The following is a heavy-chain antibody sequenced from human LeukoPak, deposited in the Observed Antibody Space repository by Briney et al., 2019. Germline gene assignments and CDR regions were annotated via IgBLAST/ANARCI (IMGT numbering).Heavy chain of an antibody. D-gene: IGHD2-15*01. J-gene: IGHJ6*02. CDR1: GFTFSSYS. CDR2: ISSSSSTI. V-gene: IGHV3-48*02. Sequence: PGGSLRLSCAASGFTFSSYSMNWVRQAPGKGLEWVSYISSSSSTIYYADSVKGRFTISRDNAKNSLYLQMNSLRDEDTAVYYCARDPFLGYYSGGSCYAYYGMDVWGQGTTVTVSS. CDR3: ARDPFLGYYSGGSCYAYYGMDV.